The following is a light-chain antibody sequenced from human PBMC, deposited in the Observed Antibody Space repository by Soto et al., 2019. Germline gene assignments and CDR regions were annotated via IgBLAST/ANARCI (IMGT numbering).Light chain of an antibody. J-gene: IGLJ1*01. CDR2: EVS. Sequence: QSVLTQPPSVSGSPGQSVTNSCTGTSSDVGSYNRVSWYQQAPGTAPKIRIYEVSNRPSGVPDRFSGSKSGNTASLTITGLQAEDEADYYCSSYTTSNTYVFGTGTKVTVL. V-gene: IGLV2-18*02. CDR3: SSYTTSNTYV. CDR1: SSDVGSYNR.